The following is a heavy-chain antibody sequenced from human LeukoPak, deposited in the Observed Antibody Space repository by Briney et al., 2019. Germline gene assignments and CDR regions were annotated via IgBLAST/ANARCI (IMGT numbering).Heavy chain of an antibody. Sequence: HPGGSLRLSCVVSGFTFSPYSMTWVRQAPGKGLEWVSYISSSSTTIYYADSVKGRFTISRDNAKNSLYLQMNSLRDEDTAVYYCARDLFTYSSSWYVPYDYWGQGTLVTVSS. CDR1: GFTFSPYS. CDR3: ARDLFTYSSSWYVPYDY. D-gene: IGHD6-13*01. J-gene: IGHJ4*02. V-gene: IGHV3-48*02. CDR2: ISSSSTTI.